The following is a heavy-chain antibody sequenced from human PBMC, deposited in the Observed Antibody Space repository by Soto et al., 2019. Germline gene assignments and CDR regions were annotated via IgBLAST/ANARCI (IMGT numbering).Heavy chain of an antibody. Sequence: XEFLKTWGKGAGYSCTSYWIGWVRQIPGKGLGGMGIIYPGDSDTRYSPSFQGQVTISADKSISTAYLQWSSLKASDTAMYYCARHRDIVVVPAAIRLFTGMDVWGQGTTVTVSS. V-gene: IGHV5-51*01. J-gene: IGHJ6*02. D-gene: IGHD2-2*02. CDR2: IYPGDSDT. CDR3: ARHRDIVVVPAAIRLFTGMDV. CDR1: GYSCTSYW.